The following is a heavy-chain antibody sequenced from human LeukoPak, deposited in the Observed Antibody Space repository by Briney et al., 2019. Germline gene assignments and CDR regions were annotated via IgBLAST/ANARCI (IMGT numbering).Heavy chain of an antibody. CDR1: GYTFTGYY. D-gene: IGHD3-22*01. Sequence: ASVKVSCKASGYTFTGYYMHWVRQAPGQGLEWMGWINPNSGGTNYAQKFQGRVTMTRDTSISTAYMELSRLRSDDTAVYYCARDGFYDSSGLYHLWGQGTLVTVSS. CDR3: ARDGFYDSSGLYHL. J-gene: IGHJ5*02. CDR2: INPNSGGT. V-gene: IGHV1-2*02.